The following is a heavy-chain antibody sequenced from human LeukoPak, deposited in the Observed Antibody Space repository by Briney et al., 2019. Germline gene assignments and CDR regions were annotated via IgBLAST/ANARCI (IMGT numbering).Heavy chain of an antibody. Sequence: SSETLSLTCTVSGGSISSYYWSWIRQPPGKGLEWIGCMYHSGNTYYNPSLKSRVSISLDTSKNQFSLKLSSVTAADAAIYYCARVAYFDTTGEYYNFDYWGQGTLVTVSS. J-gene: IGHJ4*02. CDR3: ARVAYFDTTGEYYNFDY. D-gene: IGHD3-22*01. CDR1: GGSISSYY. V-gene: IGHV4-59*08. CDR2: MYHSGNT.